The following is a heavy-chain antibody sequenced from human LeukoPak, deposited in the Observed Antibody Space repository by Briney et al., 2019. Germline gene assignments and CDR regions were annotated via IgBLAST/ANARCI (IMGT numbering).Heavy chain of an antibody. Sequence: ASVKVSCKASGYTFISYYIHWVRQAPGQGVEWMGIVNPTGANTKNAPKFQGRVTMTSDMSTSTVHMELSSLRSEDTAVYYCARHRCSGGSCYGSLAYWGQGTLVTVSS. CDR3: ARHRCSGGSCYGSLAY. CDR1: GYTFISYY. D-gene: IGHD2-15*01. J-gene: IGHJ4*02. CDR2: VNPTGANT. V-gene: IGHV1-46*01.